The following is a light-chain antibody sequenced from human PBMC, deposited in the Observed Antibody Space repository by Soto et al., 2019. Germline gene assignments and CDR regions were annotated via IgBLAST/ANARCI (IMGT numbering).Light chain of an antibody. CDR2: GVS. Sequence: QSVLTQPASVSGSPGQSITISCTGTISDFVVYNYVSWYQQLPGKAPKLMIYGVSNRPSGVSNRFSGSKSGNTASLTISGLQADDEADYYCSTHTTSGALQVFGTGTKLTVL. CDR3: STHTTSGALQV. CDR1: ISDFVVYNY. V-gene: IGLV2-14*01. J-gene: IGLJ1*01.